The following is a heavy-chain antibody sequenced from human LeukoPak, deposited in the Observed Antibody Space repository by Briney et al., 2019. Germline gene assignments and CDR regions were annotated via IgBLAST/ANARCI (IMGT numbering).Heavy chain of an antibody. CDR1: GGSISSYY. Sequence: SETLSLICTVSGGSISSYYWSWIRQPPGKGLEWIGYIYHSGSTYYNPSLKSRVTISVDRSKNQFPLKLSSVTAADTAVYYCARSYIVASDAFDIWGQGTMVTVSS. V-gene: IGHV4-4*09. J-gene: IGHJ3*02. D-gene: IGHD3-22*01. CDR2: IYHSGST. CDR3: ARSYIVASDAFDI.